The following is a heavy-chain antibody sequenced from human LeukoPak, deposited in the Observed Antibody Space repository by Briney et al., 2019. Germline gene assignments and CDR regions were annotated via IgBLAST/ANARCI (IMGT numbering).Heavy chain of an antibody. V-gene: IGHV3-21*01. CDR3: ARDYYDFWSGSLWGNFDY. CDR2: ISSSSSYI. CDR1: GFTFSSYS. J-gene: IGHJ4*02. Sequence: PGGSLRLSCAASGFTFSSYSMNWVGQAPGKRLEWVSSISSSSSYIYYADSVKGRFTISRDNAKNSLYLQMNSLRAEDTAVYYCARDYYDFWSGSLWGNFDYWGQGTLVTVSS. D-gene: IGHD3-3*01.